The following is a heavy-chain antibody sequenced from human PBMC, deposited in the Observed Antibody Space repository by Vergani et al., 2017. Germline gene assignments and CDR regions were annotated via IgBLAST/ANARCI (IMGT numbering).Heavy chain of an antibody. CDR2: IIPIFGTA. CDR3: ARGYSFSGSDPGVY. V-gene: IGHV1-69*05. J-gene: IGHJ4*02. D-gene: IGHD1-26*01. CDR1: GGTFSSYA. Sequence: QVQLVQSGAEVKKPGSSVKVSCKASGGTFSSYAISWVRQAPGQGLEWMGRIIPIFGTANYAQKFQGRVTMTRNTSISTAYMELSSLRSEDTAVYYCARGYSFSGSDPGVYWGRGTLVTVSS.